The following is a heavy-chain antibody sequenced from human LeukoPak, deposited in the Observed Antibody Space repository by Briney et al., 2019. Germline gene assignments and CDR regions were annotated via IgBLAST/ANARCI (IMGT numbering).Heavy chain of an antibody. V-gene: IGHV4-31*03. J-gene: IGHJ5*02. CDR1: GGSISSGGYY. CDR2: IYYSGST. CDR3: ANLRGAAAGTRWFDP. Sequence: SQTLSLTCTVSGGSISSGGYYWSWIRQHPGKGLEWIGYIYYSGSTYYNPSLKRRVTISVDTSKNQFSLKLSSVTAADTAVYYCANLRGAAAGTRWFDPWGQGTLVSVSS. D-gene: IGHD6-13*01.